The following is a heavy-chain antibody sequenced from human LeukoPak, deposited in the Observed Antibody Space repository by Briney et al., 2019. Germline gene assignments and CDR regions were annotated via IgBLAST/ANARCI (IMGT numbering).Heavy chain of an antibody. CDR3: AKDVDTVPGYFDY. V-gene: IGHV3-23*01. Sequence: GGSLRLSCAASGFTFSNYAMSWVRQAPGKGLEWVSAISGSGGSTYYADSVKGRFTISRDNSRNTLYLQMNSLRAEDTAVYYFAKDVDTVPGYFDYWGQGTLVTVSS. CDR1: GFTFSNYA. CDR2: ISGSGGST. J-gene: IGHJ4*02. D-gene: IGHD5-18*01.